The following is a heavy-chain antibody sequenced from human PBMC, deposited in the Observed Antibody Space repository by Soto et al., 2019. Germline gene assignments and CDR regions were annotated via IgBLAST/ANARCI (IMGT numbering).Heavy chain of an antibody. D-gene: IGHD3-16*01. CDR3: AQCLLGVNYYYGMDV. V-gene: IGHV1-69*12. CDR1: GGTFSSYA. Sequence: QVQLVQSGPEVKKPGSSVKVSGKASGGTFSSYAINWVRQAPGQGLEWMGGIIPIFATADYAQKFQGRVTITADESTSTAYMELSSLRSEDTAVYYCAQCLLGVNYYYGMDVWGQGTTVTVSS. CDR2: IIPIFATA. J-gene: IGHJ6*02.